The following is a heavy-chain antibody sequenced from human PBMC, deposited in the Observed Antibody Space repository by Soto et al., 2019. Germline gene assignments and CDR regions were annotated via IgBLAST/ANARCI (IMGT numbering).Heavy chain of an antibody. CDR2: ISYDGSNK. D-gene: IGHD6-6*01. CDR3: ASPIIAARPGGYFDY. V-gene: IGHV3-30-3*01. J-gene: IGHJ4*02. Sequence: GGSLRLSCAASGFTFSSYAMHWVRQAPGKGLEWVAVISYDGSNKYYADSVKGRFTISRDNSKNTLYLQMNSLRAEDTAVYYCASPIIAARPGGYFDYWGQGTLVTVSS. CDR1: GFTFSSYA.